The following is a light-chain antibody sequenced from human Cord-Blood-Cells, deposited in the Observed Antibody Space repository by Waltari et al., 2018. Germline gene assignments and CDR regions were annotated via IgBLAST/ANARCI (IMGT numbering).Light chain of an antibody. CDR2: DGS. CDR3: SSYTSSSTV. J-gene: IGLJ2*01. Sequence: QSALTQPASVSGSPGQSITISCTGTSSDVGGYNYVSWYHQHPGQAPKLMIYDGSKRPSGVSNRFSGSKSGNTASLTISGLQAEDEADYYCSSYTSSSTVFGGGTKLTVL. CDR1: SSDVGGYNY. V-gene: IGLV2-14*01.